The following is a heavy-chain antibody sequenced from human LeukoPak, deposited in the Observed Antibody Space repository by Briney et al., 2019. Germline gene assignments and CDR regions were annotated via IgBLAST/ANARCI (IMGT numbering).Heavy chain of an antibody. D-gene: IGHD2-2*01. Sequence: SETLSLTCAVYGGSFSGYYWSWIRQPPGKGLEWIGEINHSGSTNYNPSLKSRVTISVDTSKNQFSLKLSSVTAADTAVYYCARETPNIVVVPTYGMDVWGQGTTVTVSS. J-gene: IGHJ6*02. V-gene: IGHV4-34*01. CDR1: GGSFSGYY. CDR2: INHSGST. CDR3: ARETPNIVVVPTYGMDV.